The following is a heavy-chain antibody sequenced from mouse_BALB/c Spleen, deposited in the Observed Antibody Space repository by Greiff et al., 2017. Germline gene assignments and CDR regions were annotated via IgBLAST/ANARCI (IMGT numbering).Heavy chain of an antibody. D-gene: IGHD2-3*01. V-gene: IGHV3-6*02. CDR3: ASYDGYFDY. CDR1: GYSITSGYY. CDR2: ISYDGSN. Sequence: EVQVVESGPGLVKPSQSLSLTCSVTGYSITSGYYWNWIRQFPGNKLEWMGYISYDGSNNYNPSLKNRISITRDTSKNQFFLKLNSVTTEDTATYYCASYDGYFDYWGQGTTLTVSS. J-gene: IGHJ2*01.